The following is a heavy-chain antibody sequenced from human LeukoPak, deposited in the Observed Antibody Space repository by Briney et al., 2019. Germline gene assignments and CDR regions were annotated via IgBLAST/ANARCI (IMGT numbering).Heavy chain of an antibody. V-gene: IGHV3-53*01. CDR2: IYSDGRI. CDR1: GFTVSSNY. CDR3: ARERADSGDYGPLVY. D-gene: IGHD4-17*01. Sequence: GGSLRLSCAASGFTVSSNYMSWVRQAPGKGLEWVSVIYSDGRIHSADSVKGRFTISRDDSKNTLSLQMNSLRVEDTAMYYCARERADSGDYGPLVYWGQGTLVTVSS. J-gene: IGHJ4*02.